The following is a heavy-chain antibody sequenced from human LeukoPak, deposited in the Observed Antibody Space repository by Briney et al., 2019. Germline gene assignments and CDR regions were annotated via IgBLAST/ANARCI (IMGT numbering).Heavy chain of an antibody. V-gene: IGHV3-11*01. D-gene: IGHD3-22*01. CDR2: ISDSGSTI. J-gene: IGHJ4*02. CDR3: AIYYDSSGSIDH. CDR1: GFIFSDYY. Sequence: PGGSLRLSCAASGFIFSDYYMTWIRQTPGKRLEWLSYISDSGSTINYADSVKGRLTISRDNAKKSLFLQMNSLRAEDTAVYYCAIYYDSSGSIDHWGQGTLVTVSS.